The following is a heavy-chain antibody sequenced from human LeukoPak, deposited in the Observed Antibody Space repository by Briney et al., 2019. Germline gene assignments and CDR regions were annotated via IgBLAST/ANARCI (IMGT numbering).Heavy chain of an antibody. CDR2: ISAYNGNT. D-gene: IGHD3-3*01. V-gene: IGHV1-18*01. Sequence: ASVKVSCKASGYTFTSYGISWVRQAPGHGLEWMGWISAYNGNTNYAQKLQGRVTMTTDTSTSTAYMELRSLRSDDTAVYYCARGGYDFWSGYTTFDPWGQGTLVTVSS. CDR3: ARGGYDFWSGYTTFDP. CDR1: GYTFTSYG. J-gene: IGHJ5*02.